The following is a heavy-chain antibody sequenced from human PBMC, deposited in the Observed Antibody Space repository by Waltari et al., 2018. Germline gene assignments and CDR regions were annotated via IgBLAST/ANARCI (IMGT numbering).Heavy chain of an antibody. V-gene: IGHV1-69*14. Sequence: QVQLVQSGAEVKKPGSSVKVSCKASGGTFSSYAISWVRQAPGQGLEWMGGIIPIFGTANYAQKFQGRVTITADKSTSTAYMELSSLRSEDTAVYYCARAQIYIVATTYYYYYMDVWGKGTTVTVSS. D-gene: IGHD5-12*01. CDR2: IIPIFGTA. J-gene: IGHJ6*03. CDR1: GGTFSSYA. CDR3: ARAQIYIVATTYYYYYMDV.